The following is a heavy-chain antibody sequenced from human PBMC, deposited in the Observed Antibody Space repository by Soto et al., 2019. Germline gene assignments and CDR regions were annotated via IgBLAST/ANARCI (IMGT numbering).Heavy chain of an antibody. J-gene: IGHJ4*02. Sequence: QVQLQESGPGLVKPSETLSLTCTVSGGSVSSGNYYWSWIRQPPGKGLEWIGYFYYTGSTNYNPSLKSRVTISVDPSQNQFSLRLSSLTAADSAVYYCARSMHYSDGSNYSPFDYWGQGTLVTVSS. D-gene: IGHD3-22*01. CDR3: ARSMHYSDGSNYSPFDY. CDR1: GGSVSSGNYY. CDR2: FYYTGST. V-gene: IGHV4-61*01.